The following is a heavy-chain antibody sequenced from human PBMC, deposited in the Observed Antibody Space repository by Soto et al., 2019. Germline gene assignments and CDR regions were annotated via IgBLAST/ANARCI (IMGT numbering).Heavy chain of an antibody. D-gene: IGHD5-12*01. J-gene: IGHJ6*03. CDR1: GDSFSAYY. CDR3: ARESGGATATLDYYYFYMDV. CDR2: INPNGGAT. Sequence: QVQLVQSGDEVKKPGASVKVSCKTSGDSFSAYYLHWVRQAPGQGLEWLGWINPNGGATKYAQKFRGRVAMTRDTSIRTAYLELTSLRSDDTAIYYCARESGGATATLDYYYFYMDVWGKGTTVTVSS. V-gene: IGHV1-2*02.